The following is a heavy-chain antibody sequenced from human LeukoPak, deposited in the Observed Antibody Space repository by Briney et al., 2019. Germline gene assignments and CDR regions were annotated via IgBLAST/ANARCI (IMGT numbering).Heavy chain of an antibody. D-gene: IGHD2-15*01. Sequence: QSGGSLRLSCAASGFTFSSYWMHWVRQAPGKGLVWVSRINSDGSSTGYADSVKGRFTISRDNAKNTVYLQMNSLRGEDTAVYYCARILPISGRDSWGQGTLVTVSS. V-gene: IGHV3-74*01. J-gene: IGHJ4*02. CDR2: INSDGSST. CDR1: GFTFSSYW. CDR3: ARILPISGRDS.